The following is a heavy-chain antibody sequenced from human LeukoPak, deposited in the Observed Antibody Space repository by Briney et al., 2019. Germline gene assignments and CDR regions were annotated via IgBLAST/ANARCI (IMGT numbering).Heavy chain of an antibody. V-gene: IGHV3-74*01. CDR3: ARVIGWDEPFDL. J-gene: IGHJ3*01. CDR2: INTDGSST. D-gene: IGHD1-26*01. CDR1: GFTLSNYW. Sequence: HAGGSLRLSCSASGFTLSNYWIHWVRQAPGKGLVWVSRINTDGSSTNYADSVRGRFTVSRDNAKNTLYLQMNSLRVEDTAVYYCARVIGWDEPFDLWGHGTLVTVSS.